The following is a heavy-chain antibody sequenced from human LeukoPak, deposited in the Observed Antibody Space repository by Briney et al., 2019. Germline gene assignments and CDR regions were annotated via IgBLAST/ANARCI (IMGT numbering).Heavy chain of an antibody. V-gene: IGHV3-49*04. CDR1: GFTFSSYG. Sequence: GGSLRLSCAASGFTFSSYGMRWVRQAPGKGLEWVSFIRSKVYGGTTQYAASVKGRFIISRDDSKSIAYLQMNSLKTEDTAVYYCSPRRAAAAHGEPYYYYMDVWGQGTTVTVSS. J-gene: IGHJ6*03. D-gene: IGHD6-13*01. CDR2: IRSKVYGGTT. CDR3: SPRRAAAAHGEPYYYYMDV.